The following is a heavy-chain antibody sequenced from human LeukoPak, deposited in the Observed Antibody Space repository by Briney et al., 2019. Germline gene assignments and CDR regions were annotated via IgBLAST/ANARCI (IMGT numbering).Heavy chain of an antibody. J-gene: IGHJ4*02. CDR1: GFTFSSHG. CDR2: ISGSGVIT. V-gene: IGHV3-23*01. CDR3: AKDDAWVRYQD. D-gene: IGHD5-12*01. Sequence: GGSLRLSCAASGFTFSSHGMNWVRQAPGKGLEWVSGISGSGVITYYADSVKGRFTISRDNSKNTLDLQMNSLRAEDTAVYYCAKDDAWVRYQDWGQGTRVTVSS.